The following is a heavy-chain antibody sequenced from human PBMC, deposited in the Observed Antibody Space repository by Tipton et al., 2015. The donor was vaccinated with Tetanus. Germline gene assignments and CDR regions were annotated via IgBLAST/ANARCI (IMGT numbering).Heavy chain of an antibody. V-gene: IGHV4-39*01. Sequence: TLSLTCTVSGGSISSYYWGWIRQPPGKGLEWIGSIYYSGSTYYNPSLKSRVTISVDTSKNQFSLKLSSVTAADTAVYYCARHYGYSAVAGSQRPHYFDYWGQGTLVTVSS. CDR2: IYYSGST. D-gene: IGHD6-19*01. CDR3: ARHYGYSAVAGSQRPHYFDY. J-gene: IGHJ4*02. CDR1: GGSISSYY.